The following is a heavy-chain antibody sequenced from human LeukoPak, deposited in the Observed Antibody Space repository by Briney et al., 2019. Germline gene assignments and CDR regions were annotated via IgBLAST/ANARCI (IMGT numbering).Heavy chain of an antibody. CDR1: GGSISGSNYY. D-gene: IGHD3-16*01. J-gene: IGHJ4*02. Sequence: SETLSLTCTVSGGSISGSNYYWGWVRQPPGKGLEWIGSIYYSGTTYYNPSLKSRVTISIDTSKNQFSLRLSSVIAADTAVYYCARLPGTNWMGEYYFDYWGQGTLVTVSS. CDR3: ARLPGTNWMGEYYFDY. V-gene: IGHV4-39*01. CDR2: IYYSGTT.